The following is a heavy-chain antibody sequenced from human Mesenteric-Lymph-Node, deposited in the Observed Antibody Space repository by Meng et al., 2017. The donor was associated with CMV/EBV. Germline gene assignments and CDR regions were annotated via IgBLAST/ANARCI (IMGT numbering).Heavy chain of an antibody. D-gene: IGHD1-26*01. Sequence: SGAASGFTLSNDWMHWVRQAPGKGLVWVSRINSDGSTTSYADSVKGRFTISRDNAKNTLYLQMNSLRVEDTAVYYCARNPSGRYGEFQDWGQGTLVTVSS. CDR3: ARNPSGRYGEFQD. J-gene: IGHJ1*01. CDR1: GFTLSNDW. V-gene: IGHV3-74*03. CDR2: INSDGSTT.